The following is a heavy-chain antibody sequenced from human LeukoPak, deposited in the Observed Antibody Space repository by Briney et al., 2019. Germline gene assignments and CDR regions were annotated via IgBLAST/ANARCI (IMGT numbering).Heavy chain of an antibody. J-gene: IGHJ4*02. Sequence: GGSLRLSCAASGFTVSSNYMSWVRQAPGKGLEWVSVIYSGGSTYYADSVKGRFTISRDNSKNTLYLQMNSLRAEDTAVYYCARSYDCSGYYGDCGYWGQGTLVTVSS. CDR2: IYSGGST. V-gene: IGHV3-53*01. CDR1: GFTVSSNY. D-gene: IGHD3-22*01. CDR3: ARSYDCSGYYGDCGY.